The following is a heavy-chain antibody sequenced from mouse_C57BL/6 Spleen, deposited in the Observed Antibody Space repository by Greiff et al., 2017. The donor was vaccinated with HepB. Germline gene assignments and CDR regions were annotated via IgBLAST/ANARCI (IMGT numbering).Heavy chain of an antibody. CDR3: ARSDDYDGGYYFDY. J-gene: IGHJ2*01. CDR2: ISSGSSTI. D-gene: IGHD2-4*01. V-gene: IGHV5-17*01. CDR1: GFTFSDYG. Sequence: EVNVVESGGGLVKPGGSLKLSCAASGFTFSDYGMHWVRQAPEKGLEWVAYISSGSSTIYYADTVKGRFTISRDNAKNTLFLQMTSLRSEDTAMYYCARSDDYDGGYYFDYWGQGTTLTVSS.